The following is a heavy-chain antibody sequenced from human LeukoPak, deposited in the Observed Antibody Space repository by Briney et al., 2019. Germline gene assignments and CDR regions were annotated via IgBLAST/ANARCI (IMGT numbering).Heavy chain of an antibody. D-gene: IGHD6-19*01. CDR1: GYTITDYY. J-gene: IGHJ3*02. CDR3: ARDVYCSRWMGAFDI. Sequence: ASVKVSCKASGYTITDYYMHWVRQAPGQGLEWMGWINPNSGGTNYAQKFQGRVTMTRDTSISTAYMELSRLKSDDTAVYYCARDVYCSRWMGAFDIWGRGTMVTVSS. V-gene: IGHV1-2*02. CDR2: INPNSGGT.